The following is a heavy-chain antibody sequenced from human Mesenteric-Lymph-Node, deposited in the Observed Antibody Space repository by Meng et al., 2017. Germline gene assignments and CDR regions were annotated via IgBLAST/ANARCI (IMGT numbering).Heavy chain of an antibody. CDR2: ISASSRYI. J-gene: IGHJ4*02. Sequence: GESLKISCAASGFTFSSRAMNWVRQAPGKGPEWVSSISASSRYIYYADSVKGRFTISRDNAKNSLFLQMNSLTAEDTAVYYCASRRTNSFGYRELEFDYWGQGTLVTVSS. CDR1: GFTFSSRA. CDR3: ASRRTNSFGYRELEFDY. D-gene: IGHD5-18*01. V-gene: IGHV3-21*01.